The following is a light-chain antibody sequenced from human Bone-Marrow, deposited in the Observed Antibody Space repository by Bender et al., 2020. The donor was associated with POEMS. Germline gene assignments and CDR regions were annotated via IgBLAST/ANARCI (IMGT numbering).Light chain of an antibody. V-gene: IGLV3-21*02. J-gene: IGLJ3*02. CDR2: DDS. CDR3: QVWDSSTDHWV. Sequence: SYVLTQPPSVSMAPGQTARITCGGNNIGAKSVHWYQQKPGQAPVLVVHDDSDRPSGIPERFSGSNSGNTATLTISRVEAGDEADYYCQVWDSSTDHWVFGGGTKLTVL. CDR1: NIGAKS.